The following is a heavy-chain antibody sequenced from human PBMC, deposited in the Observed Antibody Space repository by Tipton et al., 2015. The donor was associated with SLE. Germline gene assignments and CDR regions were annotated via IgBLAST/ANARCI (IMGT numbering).Heavy chain of an antibody. CDR2: INPNSGGT. J-gene: IGHJ2*01. D-gene: IGHD4-17*01. CDR3: ASWDYGDNWDFDL. CDR1: KYTFTGYY. V-gene: IGHV1-2*06. Sequence: QSGAEVKKPGASVKVSCKASKYTFTGYYMHWVRQAPGQGLEWMGRINPNSGGTNYAQKFQGRVTMTRDTSISTAYMELSSLTHDDTAVYYCASWDYGDNWDFDLWGRGTLVTVSS.